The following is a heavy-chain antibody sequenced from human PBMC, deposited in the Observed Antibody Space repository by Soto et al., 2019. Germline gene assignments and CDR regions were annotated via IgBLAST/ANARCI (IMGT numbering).Heavy chain of an antibody. CDR3: ARDRYCTNGVCHTSGVFDY. Sequence: ASVKVSCKASGYTFTSYGISWVRQARGQGLEWMGWISAYNGNTNYAQKLQGRVTMTTDTSTSTAYMELRSLRSDDTAVYYCARDRYCTNGVCHTSGVFDYWGQGTLVTVSS. CDR2: ISAYNGNT. J-gene: IGHJ4*02. CDR1: GYTFTSYG. V-gene: IGHV1-18*01. D-gene: IGHD2-8*01.